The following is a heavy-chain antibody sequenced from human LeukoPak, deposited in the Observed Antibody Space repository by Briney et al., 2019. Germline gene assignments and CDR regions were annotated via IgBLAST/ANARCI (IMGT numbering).Heavy chain of an antibody. V-gene: IGHV1-2*02. Sequence: ASVKVSCKASGYTFTGYYMHWVRQAPGQGLEWMGWINPNSGGTNYAQKFQGRVTMTRGTSISTAYMELSRLRSDDTAVYYCARALRFLEWLSRWDYYYYMDVWGKGTTVTVFS. CDR1: GYTFTGYY. CDR3: ARALRFLEWLSRWDYYYYMDV. D-gene: IGHD3-3*01. J-gene: IGHJ6*03. CDR2: INPNSGGT.